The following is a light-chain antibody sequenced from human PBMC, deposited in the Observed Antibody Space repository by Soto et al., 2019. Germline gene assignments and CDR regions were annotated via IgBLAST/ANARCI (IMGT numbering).Light chain of an antibody. CDR1: QSVSSSN. J-gene: IGKJ2*01. V-gene: IGKV3-20*01. CDR3: QHFGNSLYT. CDR2: GVS. Sequence: DIVLTQSPGTLSLSPGERATLSCSASQSVSSSNLAWYQQKPGQAPRLLIYGVSSRATGIPDRFSGSGSGTDFTLTISRVEPEDFAVYYCQHFGNSLYTFGQGTKVDI.